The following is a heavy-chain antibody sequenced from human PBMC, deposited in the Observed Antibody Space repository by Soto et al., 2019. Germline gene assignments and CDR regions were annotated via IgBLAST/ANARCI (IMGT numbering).Heavy chain of an antibody. V-gene: IGHV2-26*01. CDR1: GFSLTTGKMG. CDR2: IFSDNER. D-gene: IGHD4-17*01. J-gene: IGHJ6*02. Sequence: GSGPTLVHPTETLPLTCTVSGFSLTTGKMGVSWIRQPPGKALEWLAHIFSDNERSYSTSLQGRLTISKDTSGSQVVLSMTNVDPVDTATYYCARMNVDSYQFYYAMDVWGQGTTVTVSS. CDR3: ARMNVDSYQFYYAMDV.